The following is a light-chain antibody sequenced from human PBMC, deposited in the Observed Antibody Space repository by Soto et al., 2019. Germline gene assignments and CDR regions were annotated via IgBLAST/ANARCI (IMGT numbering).Light chain of an antibody. V-gene: IGLV2-14*01. J-gene: IGLJ1*01. Sequence: QSVLTQPASVSGSPGQSITISCTGTSSDVGGYNYVSWYQQHPGKAPKLMIYEVTNRPSGVSDRFSGSRSGNTASLTISGLQTEDEADYYCFSYTSDSTRVFGTGTKVTVL. CDR2: EVT. CDR3: FSYTSDSTRV. CDR1: SSDVGGYNY.